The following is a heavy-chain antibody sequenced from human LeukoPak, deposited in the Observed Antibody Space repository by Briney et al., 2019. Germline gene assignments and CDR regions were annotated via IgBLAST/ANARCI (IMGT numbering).Heavy chain of an antibody. D-gene: IGHD3-3*01. CDR1: GYTFTSYD. CDR3: ARSYYDFWSGYRTGDGAFDI. J-gene: IGHJ3*02. V-gene: IGHV1-8*03. Sequence: EASVKVSCKASGYTFTSYDINWVRQATGQGLEWMGWMNPNSGNTGYAQKFQGRVTITRNTSISTAYMELSSLRSEDTAVHYCARSYYDFWSGYRTGDGAFDIWGQGTMVTVSS. CDR2: MNPNSGNT.